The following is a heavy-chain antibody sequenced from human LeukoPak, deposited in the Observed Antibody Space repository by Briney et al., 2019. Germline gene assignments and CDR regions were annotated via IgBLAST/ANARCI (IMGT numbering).Heavy chain of an antibody. D-gene: IGHD3-22*01. CDR1: GFTFGNYW. CDR3: ARVDSSGYYDAFDI. CDR2: INSGGSST. J-gene: IGHJ3*02. V-gene: IGHV3-74*01. Sequence: GGSLRLSCAASGFTFGNYWMHWVRQAPGKGLVWVSRINSGGSSTSYADSVKGRFTVSRDNAENTLYLQLNSLRAEDSAVYYCARVDSSGYYDAFDIWGPGTMVTVS.